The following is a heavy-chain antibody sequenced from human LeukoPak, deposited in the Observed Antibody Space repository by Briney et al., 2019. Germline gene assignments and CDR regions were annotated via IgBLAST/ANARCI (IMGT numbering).Heavy chain of an antibody. J-gene: IGHJ4*02. CDR3: ARVKWNYFDY. CDR2: IYYSGST. Sequence: SETLSLTCTVSGGSISSSSYYWGWIRQPPGKGLEWIGSIYYSGSTYYNPSLKSRVTISVDTSKNQFSLKLSSVTAADTAVYYCARVKWNYFDYWGQGTLVTVSS. CDR1: GGSISSSSYY. V-gene: IGHV4-39*07. D-gene: IGHD2-8*01.